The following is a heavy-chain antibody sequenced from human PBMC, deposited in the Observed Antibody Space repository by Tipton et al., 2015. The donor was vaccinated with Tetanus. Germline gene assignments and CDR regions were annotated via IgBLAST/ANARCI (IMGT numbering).Heavy chain of an antibody. CDR3: ARDIARVGVTLYFDY. V-gene: IGHV3-11*01. J-gene: IGHJ4*02. Sequence: SLRLSCAASGFTLSDYYMSWIRQAPGKGLEWLSYISNSGDTISYADSVKGRFTISRDNAKNSLYLHMNSLRAEDTAVYFCARDIARVGVTLYFDYWGQGTLVTVSS. CDR2: ISNSGDTI. D-gene: IGHD1-26*01. CDR1: GFTLSDYY.